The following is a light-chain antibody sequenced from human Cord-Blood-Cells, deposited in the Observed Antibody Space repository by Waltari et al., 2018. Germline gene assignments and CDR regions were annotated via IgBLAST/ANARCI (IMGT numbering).Light chain of an antibody. V-gene: IGKV3-20*01. CDR2: GAS. CDR1: QSVSSSY. Sequence: ESALTQSPGTLSLSPGESATLSCRASQSVSSSYLAWYQQKPGQAPSLLIYGASSRATGIPDRFSGSGSGTDFTLTISRLEPEDFAVYYCQQYGSSLWTFGQGTKVEIK. CDR3: QQYGSSLWT. J-gene: IGKJ1*01.